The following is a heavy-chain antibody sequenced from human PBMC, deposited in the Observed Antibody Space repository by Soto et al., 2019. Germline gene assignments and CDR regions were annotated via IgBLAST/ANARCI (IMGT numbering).Heavy chain of an antibody. V-gene: IGHV1-69*12. CDR2: IIPIFGTA. J-gene: IGHJ6*02. CDR1: GGTFSSYA. Sequence: QVQLVQSGAEVKKPGSSVKVSCKASGGTFSSYAISWVRQAPGQGLEWMGGIIPIFGTANYAQKFQGRVTITAXXSXSXXYMELSSLRSEDTAVYYCARGSGVPYYYYYYGMDVWGQGTTVTVSS. CDR3: ARGSGVPYYYYYYGMDV. D-gene: IGHD3-10*01.